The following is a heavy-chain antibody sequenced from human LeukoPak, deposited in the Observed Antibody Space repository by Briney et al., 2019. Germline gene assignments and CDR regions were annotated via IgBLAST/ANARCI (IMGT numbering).Heavy chain of an antibody. CDR1: GGSISSYY. V-gene: IGHV4-4*07. CDR3: ARRSGNYYYGSGSYSN. CDR2: IYTSGST. J-gene: IGHJ4*02. D-gene: IGHD3-10*01. Sequence: SETLSLTCTVSGGSISSYYWSWIRQPAGKGLEWIGRIYTSGSTNYNPSLKSRVTMSVDTSKNQFSLKLSSVTAADTAVYYCARRSGNYYYGSGSYSNWGQGTLVTVSP.